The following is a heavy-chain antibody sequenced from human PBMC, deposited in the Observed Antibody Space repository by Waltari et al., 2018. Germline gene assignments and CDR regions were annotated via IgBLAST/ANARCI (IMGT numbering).Heavy chain of an antibody. D-gene: IGHD1-7*01. V-gene: IGHV4-59*08. Sequence: QVQLQESDPGLVKPSETLSLTCRFSSGSSSRYYWSWIRQSPGKALEWIAYVSNTGSPKYNGSLKSRVTISLDRSTNKFTLSLSSVTAADTAVYYCARHGGELIYLDSWDQGTVVTVSS. CDR3: ARHGGELIYLDS. CDR2: VSNTGSP. J-gene: IGHJ4*02. CDR1: SGSSSRYY.